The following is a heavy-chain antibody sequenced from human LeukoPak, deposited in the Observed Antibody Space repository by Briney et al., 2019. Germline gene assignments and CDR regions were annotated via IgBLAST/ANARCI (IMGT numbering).Heavy chain of an antibody. Sequence: GGSLRLSCAASGFIFSNYGMNWVRQAPGKGLEWISYISGSSSLIHQADSVKGRFTISRDNAKNLVSLQMSSLRDEATAVYYCERGSEHLDNWFDPWGQGNLVTVSS. CDR1: GFIFSNYG. D-gene: IGHD1-14*01. CDR2: ISGSSSLI. J-gene: IGHJ5*02. V-gene: IGHV3-48*02. CDR3: ERGSEHLDNWFDP.